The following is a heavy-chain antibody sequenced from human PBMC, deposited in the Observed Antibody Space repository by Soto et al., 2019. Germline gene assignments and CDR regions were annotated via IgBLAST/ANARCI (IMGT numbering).Heavy chain of an antibody. Sequence: GGSLRLSCAASGFTFSSYGMHWVRQAPGKGLERVAVIWYDGSNKYYADSVKGRFTISRDNSKNTLYLQMNSLRAEDTAVYYCARVNYDSSGYYRTGAFDIWGPGTMVTVSS. CDR1: GFTFSSYG. CDR3: ARVNYDSSGYYRTGAFDI. D-gene: IGHD3-22*01. J-gene: IGHJ3*02. V-gene: IGHV3-33*01. CDR2: IWYDGSNK.